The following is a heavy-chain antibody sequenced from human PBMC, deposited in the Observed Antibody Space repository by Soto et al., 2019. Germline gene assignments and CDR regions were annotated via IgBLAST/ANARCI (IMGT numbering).Heavy chain of an antibody. D-gene: IGHD5-12*01. CDR2: ISASNGNT. CDR1: GYTFTSYG. Sequence: QVQLVQSGAEVKNSGASVKVSCKASGYTFTSYGFSWVRQAPGQGLEWMGWISASNGNTNYAQKLQGRVTMTTDTSTGTAYMELRSLRSDDTATYYCARDHPNGDGYNSLGYWGQGTLVTVSS. V-gene: IGHV1-18*01. J-gene: IGHJ4*02. CDR3: ARDHPNGDGYNSLGY.